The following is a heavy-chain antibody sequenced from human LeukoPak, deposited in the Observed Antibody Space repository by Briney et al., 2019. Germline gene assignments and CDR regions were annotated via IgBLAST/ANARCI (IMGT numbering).Heavy chain of an antibody. J-gene: IGHJ4*02. CDR1: GFTFSSYA. CDR2: MSGSGGST. D-gene: IGHD3-22*01. CDR3: AKGKDTYSYDSSGYYFGEY. Sequence: GGSLRLSCAVSGFTFSSYAMSWVRQAPEKGLEWVSAMSGSGGSTYYADSVKGRFTISRDNSKNTLYLQMNSLRAEDTAVYYCAKGKDTYSYDSSGYYFGEYWGQGTLVTVSS. V-gene: IGHV3-23*01.